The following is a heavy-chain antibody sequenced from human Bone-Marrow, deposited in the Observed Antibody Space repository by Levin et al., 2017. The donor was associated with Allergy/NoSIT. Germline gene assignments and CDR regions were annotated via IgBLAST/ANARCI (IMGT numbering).Heavy chain of an antibody. V-gene: IGHV4-39*01. D-gene: IGHD4-17*01. CDR2: VYYSGST. CDR3: ARQSYGDYYCRMYYFDS. J-gene: IGHJ4*02. Sequence: SETLSLICTVSGGSISSSSYYWGWIRQPPGKGLEWIGSVYYSGSTYYNPSLRSRATIYIDTSKNQFSLRLSSVTAADTAVYFCARQSYGDYYCRMYYFDSWGQGTLVTVSP. CDR1: GGSISSSSYY.